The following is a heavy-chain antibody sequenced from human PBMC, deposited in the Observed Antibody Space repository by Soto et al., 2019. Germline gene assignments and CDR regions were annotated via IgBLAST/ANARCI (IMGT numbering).Heavy chain of an antibody. CDR2: VSGSGGTT. Sequence: EVQLLDSGGGLVQPGGSLRLSCAASGFTFSSSAMSWVRQAPGKGREWVSAVSGSGGTTYYADSVRGRFTISRDNSKNTLYLQMNCLRAEETAIYFCARCTVDTIVTSGWCHYLDPWGQGTLVTVSS. V-gene: IGHV3-23*01. CDR1: GFTFSSSA. CDR3: ARCTVDTIVTSGWCHYLDP. D-gene: IGHD6-19*01. J-gene: IGHJ5*02.